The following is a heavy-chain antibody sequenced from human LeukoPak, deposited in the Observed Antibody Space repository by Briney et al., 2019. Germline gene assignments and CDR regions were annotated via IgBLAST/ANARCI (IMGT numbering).Heavy chain of an antibody. V-gene: IGHV3-74*01. J-gene: IGHJ6*02. CDR2: INSDGSST. CDR3: ARGRIQLWKFYYYYGMDV. CDR1: GFTFSSYW. D-gene: IGHD5-18*01. Sequence: GGSLGLSCAASGFTFSSYWMHWVRQAPGKGLVWVSRINSDGSSTSYADSVKGRFTISGDNAKNTLYLQMNSLRAEDTAVYYCARGRIQLWKFYYYYGMDVWGQGTTVTVSS.